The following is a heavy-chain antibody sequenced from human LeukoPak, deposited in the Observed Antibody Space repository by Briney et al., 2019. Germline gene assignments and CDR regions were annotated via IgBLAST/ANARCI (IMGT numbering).Heavy chain of an antibody. Sequence: GGSLRLSCAASGFTFSSYGMQWFRQAPDKGLEWVAAISNDGSNKYYADSVKGRFTMSRDNSKNTLYLQMNSLRAEDTAVYYCAKVDIVAAIDAGRLVDYWGQGTLVTVSS. D-gene: IGHD5-12*01. CDR2: ISNDGSNK. J-gene: IGHJ4*02. CDR1: GFTFSSYG. CDR3: AKVDIVAAIDAGRLVDY. V-gene: IGHV3-30*18.